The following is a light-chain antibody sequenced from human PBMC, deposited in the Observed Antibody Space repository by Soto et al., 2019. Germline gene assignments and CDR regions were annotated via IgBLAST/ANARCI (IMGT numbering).Light chain of an antibody. J-gene: IGKJ5*01. V-gene: IGKV3-11*01. CDR2: DAS. Sequence: EIVLTQSPATLSLSPGERATLSCRASQSVGSYLAWYQQKPGQAPRLLIYDASNRATGIPPRFSGSGSGTDFTLTISSLEPDDFAVYHCQQRSNWPPNTFGQGTRLEIK. CDR3: QQRSNWPPNT. CDR1: QSVGSY.